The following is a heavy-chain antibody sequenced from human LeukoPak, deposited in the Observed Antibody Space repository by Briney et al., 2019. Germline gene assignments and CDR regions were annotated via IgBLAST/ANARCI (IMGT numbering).Heavy chain of an antibody. CDR2: IRYDGSNK. D-gene: IGHD4-11*01. CDR1: GFTFSSYG. V-gene: IGHV3-30*02. CDR3: AKDSVRTTVTTPLDY. Sequence: GGSLRLSCAASGFTFSSYGMHWVRQAPGKGLEWVAFIRYDGSNKYYADSVKGRFTISRDNSKNTLYLQMSSLRAEDTAVYYCAKDSVRTTVTTPLDYWGQGTLVTVSS. J-gene: IGHJ4*02.